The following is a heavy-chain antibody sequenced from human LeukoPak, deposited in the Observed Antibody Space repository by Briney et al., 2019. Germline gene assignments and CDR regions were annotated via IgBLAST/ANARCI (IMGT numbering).Heavy chain of an antibody. V-gene: IGHV4-34*01. CDR1: GGSFSGYY. CDR2: INHSGST. D-gene: IGHD4-17*01. J-gene: IGHJ4*02. CDR3: ARLSLAVTTFRFRRFYFDY. Sequence: SETLSLTCAVYGGSFSGYYWSWIRQPPGKGLEWIGEINHSGSTNYNPSLKSRVTISVDTSKNQFSLKLSSVTAADTAVYYCARLSLAVTTFRFRRFYFDYWGQGTLVTVSS.